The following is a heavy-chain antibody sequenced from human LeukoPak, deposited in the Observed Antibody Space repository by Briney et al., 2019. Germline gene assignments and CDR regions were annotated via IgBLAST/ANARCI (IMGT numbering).Heavy chain of an antibody. J-gene: IGHJ4*02. CDR2: INACNGNT. Sequence: ASVKVSCKASGYTFTSYIMHWVRQAPGQSLEWMGWINACNGNTKYSQNFQGRVTITRDTSASTAYMELSSLRYEDTAVYYCARTYYSASGSYPYWGQGTLVTVSS. D-gene: IGHD3-10*01. CDR1: GYTFTSYI. CDR3: ARTYYSASGSYPY. V-gene: IGHV1-3*01.